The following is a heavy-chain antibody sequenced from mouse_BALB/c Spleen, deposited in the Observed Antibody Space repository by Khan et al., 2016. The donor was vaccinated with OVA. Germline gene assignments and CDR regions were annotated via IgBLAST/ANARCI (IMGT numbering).Heavy chain of an antibody. CDR2: INPRSGYT. CDR1: GYTFTSYT. CDR3: ARRTTGYAMDY. D-gene: IGHD2-14*01. Sequence: QVQLKESGAELARPGASVKMSCKASGYTFTSYTIHWVQQRPGQGLEWIGYINPRSGYTNYNQKFKDKATLTADKSSSTAYMQLCSLTSEDSAVYYCARRTTGYAMDYWGQGTSVTVSS. V-gene: IGHV1-4*01. J-gene: IGHJ4*01.